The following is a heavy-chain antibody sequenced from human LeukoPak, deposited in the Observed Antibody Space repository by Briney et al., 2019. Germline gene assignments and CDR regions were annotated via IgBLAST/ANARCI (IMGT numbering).Heavy chain of an antibody. Sequence: GASVKVSCKASGYTFTSYGISWVRLAPGHGLEWMGWISAYNGNRKYEKKLQGRVTVTTDTATSTAYMELSSLRADDTAVYYCARDRWGVNYYQYMDVWGKGTTVTVSS. CDR1: GYTFTSYG. CDR3: ARDRWGVNYYQYMDV. D-gene: IGHD3-10*01. J-gene: IGHJ6*03. V-gene: IGHV1-18*01. CDR2: ISAYNGNR.